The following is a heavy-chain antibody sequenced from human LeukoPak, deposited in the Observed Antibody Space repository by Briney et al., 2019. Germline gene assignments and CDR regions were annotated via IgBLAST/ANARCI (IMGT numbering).Heavy chain of an antibody. D-gene: IGHD3-16*01. Sequence: GGSQRLSCAASGITVSSNDMTWVRQAPGRGLEWVSLLYSGGSTYYADSVKGRFTISRDNSKSTLYLQMNSLRVEDTAVYYCAKDPFALRLGAFDSWGQGTMVSVSS. V-gene: IGHV3-53*01. CDR1: GITVSSND. J-gene: IGHJ3*01. CDR2: LYSGGST. CDR3: AKDPFALRLGAFDS.